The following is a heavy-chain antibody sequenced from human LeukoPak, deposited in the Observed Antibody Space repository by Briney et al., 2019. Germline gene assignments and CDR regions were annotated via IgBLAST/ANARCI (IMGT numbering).Heavy chain of an antibody. Sequence: PGGSLRLSCAASGFTFSSYAMSWVRQAPGKGLEWVSAISSSSSYIYYADSVKGRFTISRDNAKNSLYLQMNSLRAEDTAVYYCARELGLAAAPCDYWGQGTLVTVSS. D-gene: IGHD6-13*01. J-gene: IGHJ4*02. CDR1: GFTFSSYA. V-gene: IGHV3-21*01. CDR3: ARELGLAAAPCDY. CDR2: ISSSSSYI.